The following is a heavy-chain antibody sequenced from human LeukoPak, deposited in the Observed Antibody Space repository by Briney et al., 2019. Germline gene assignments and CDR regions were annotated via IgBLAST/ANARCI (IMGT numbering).Heavy chain of an antibody. CDR2: INHSGST. CDR1: GGSFSGYY. D-gene: IGHD6-13*01. V-gene: IGHV4-34*01. Sequence: SETLSLTCAVYGGSFSGYYWSWIRQPPGKGLEWIGEINHSGSTNYNPSLKSRATISVDTSKNQFSLKLSSVTAADTAVYYCARHRQRPLIAAAGRVFDYWGQGTLVTVSS. CDR3: ARHRQRPLIAAAGRVFDY. J-gene: IGHJ4*02.